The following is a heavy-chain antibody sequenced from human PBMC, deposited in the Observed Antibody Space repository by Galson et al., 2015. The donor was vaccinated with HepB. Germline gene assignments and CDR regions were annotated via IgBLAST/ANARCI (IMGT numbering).Heavy chain of an antibody. V-gene: IGHV3-30*18. D-gene: IGHD1-26*01. CDR1: ESSFSSSG. CDR3: AKDLGATYFYGMDV. CDR2: ISYEGSNI. J-gene: IGHJ6*02. Sequence: SLRLSCAASESSFSSSGMHWVRQAPGKGLEWVAVISYEGSNIYYEESVKGRFIISRDNSKSTLYLQMNSLRDEDTAVYYCAKDLGATYFYGMDVWGQGTTVTVSS.